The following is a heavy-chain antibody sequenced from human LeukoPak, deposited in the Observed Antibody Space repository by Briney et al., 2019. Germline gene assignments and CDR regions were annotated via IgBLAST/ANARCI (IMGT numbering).Heavy chain of an antibody. CDR1: GFTFSSYG. V-gene: IGHV3-30*03. CDR2: ISYDGSNK. CDR3: VRGRLRFDP. J-gene: IGHJ5*02. Sequence: GRSLRLSCAASGFTFSSYGMHWVRQAPGKGLEWVAVISYDGSNKYYADSVKGRFTISRDNSKNTLYLQMNSLRAEDTAVYYCVRGRLRFDPWGQGTLVTVSS. D-gene: IGHD6-19*01.